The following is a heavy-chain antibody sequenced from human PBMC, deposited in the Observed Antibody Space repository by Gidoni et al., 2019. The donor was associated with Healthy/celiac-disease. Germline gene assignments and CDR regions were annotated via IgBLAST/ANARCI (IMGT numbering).Heavy chain of an antibody. Sequence: STYYNPSLKSRVTISVDTPKNQFSLKLSSVTAADTAVYYCARLALDSSGYYSFDYWGQGTLVTVSS. CDR3: ARLALDSSGYYSFDY. D-gene: IGHD3-22*01. CDR2: ST. V-gene: IGHV4-39*01. J-gene: IGHJ4*02.